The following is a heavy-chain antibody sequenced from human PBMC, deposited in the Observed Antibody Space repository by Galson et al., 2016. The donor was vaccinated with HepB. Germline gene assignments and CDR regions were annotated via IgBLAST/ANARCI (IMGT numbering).Heavy chain of an antibody. V-gene: IGHV4-39*07. CDR1: GGSISGSPYY. CDR3: ATDPHF. Sequence: SETLSLTCTVSGGSISGSPYYWGWIRQPPGKGLEWIGSIYYSGSTYYNPSLKSRVTISLDMSKNQFSLNLNSVTAADTAMYYCATDPHFGGQGTLVTVSS. J-gene: IGHJ4*02. CDR2: IYYSGST.